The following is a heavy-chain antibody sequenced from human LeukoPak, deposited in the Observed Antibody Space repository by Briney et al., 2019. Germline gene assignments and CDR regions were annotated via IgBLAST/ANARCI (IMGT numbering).Heavy chain of an antibody. J-gene: IGHJ4*02. Sequence: GGSLRLSRAASGFTFSNYAMNWVRQAPGKGLEWVSGISGSDTSTYYTDSVRGRFTISRDTSKNTLYLQMNSLRAEDTAVYYCAKEGYDFWSTYSRTHFDYWGQGTLVTVSS. CDR1: GFTFSNYA. CDR3: AKEGYDFWSTYSRTHFDY. D-gene: IGHD3-3*01. V-gene: IGHV3-23*01. CDR2: ISGSDTST.